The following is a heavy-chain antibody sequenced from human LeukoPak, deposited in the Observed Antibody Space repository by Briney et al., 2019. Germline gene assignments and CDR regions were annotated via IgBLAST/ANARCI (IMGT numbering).Heavy chain of an antibody. D-gene: IGHD3-3*01. CDR2: ISSSSSYI. CDR1: GFTFSSYS. J-gene: IGHJ3*02. Sequence: GGSLRLSCAASGFTFSSYSMNWVRQAPGKGLEWVSSISSSSSYIYYADSVKGRFTISRDNAKNSLYLQMNSLRAEDTAVYYCASARYDFWSGGDAFDIWGQGTMVTVSS. CDR3: ASARYDFWSGGDAFDI. V-gene: IGHV3-21*01.